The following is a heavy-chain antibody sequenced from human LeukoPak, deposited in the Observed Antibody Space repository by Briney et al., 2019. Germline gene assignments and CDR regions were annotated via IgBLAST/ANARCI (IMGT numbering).Heavy chain of an antibody. V-gene: IGHV4-34*01. D-gene: IGHD6-13*01. CDR2: INHSGST. CDR3: AREKQKRIAAAGTYGWFDP. J-gene: IGHJ5*02. Sequence: SSETLSLTCAVYGGSFSGYYWSWIRQPPGKGLEWIGEINHSGSTNYNPSLKSRVTISVDTSKNQFSLKLSSVTAADTAVYYCAREKQKRIAAAGTYGWFDPWGQGTLVTVSS. CDR1: GGSFSGYY.